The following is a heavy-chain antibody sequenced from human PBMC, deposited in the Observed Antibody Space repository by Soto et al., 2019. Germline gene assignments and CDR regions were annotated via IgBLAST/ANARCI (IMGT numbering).Heavy chain of an antibody. CDR1: GGSINTFY. V-gene: IGHV4-4*07. Sequence: SETLSLTCTVSGGSINTFYWSWVRQPAGKGLEWIGRIFSSGSTSFNPSLESRVAMSVDTSKNHFSLNLSSVTAADRAVYYCAREGSYSAYNFAHGIQLWSFDFWGQGALVTVSS. CDR2: IFSSGST. J-gene: IGHJ4*02. CDR3: AREGSYSAYNFAHGIQLWSFDF. D-gene: IGHD5-12*01.